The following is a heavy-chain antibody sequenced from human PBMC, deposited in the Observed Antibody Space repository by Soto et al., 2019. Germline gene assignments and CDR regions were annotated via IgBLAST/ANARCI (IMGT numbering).Heavy chain of an antibody. Sequence: EVQLLESGGGLVQPGGSLRLSCAASGFTFSSYAMSWVRQAPGKGLEWVSAISGSGGSTYYADSVKGRFTISRDNSKNTLYLQMNSLRAVDTAVYYCARENGYCSGCSCPRDYYYYMDVWGKGSTVSVSS. CDR2: ISGSGGST. CDR3: ARENGYCSGCSCPRDYYYYMDV. CDR1: GFTFSSYA. V-gene: IGHV3-23*01. D-gene: IGHD2-15*01. J-gene: IGHJ6*03.